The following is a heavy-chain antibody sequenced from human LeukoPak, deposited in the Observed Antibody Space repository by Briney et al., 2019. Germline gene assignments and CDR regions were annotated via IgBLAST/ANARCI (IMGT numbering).Heavy chain of an antibody. CDR1: GGSISSYY. Sequence: SETLSLTCTVSGGSISSYYWSWIRQPPGKGLEWIGYIYYSGSTNYNPSLKSRVTISVDTSKNQFSLKLSSVTAADTAVYYCARDSVGYCSSTSCPNRGFDPWGQGTLVTVSS. V-gene: IGHV4-59*01. CDR3: ARDSVGYCSSTSCPNRGFDP. J-gene: IGHJ5*02. CDR2: IYYSGST. D-gene: IGHD2-2*01.